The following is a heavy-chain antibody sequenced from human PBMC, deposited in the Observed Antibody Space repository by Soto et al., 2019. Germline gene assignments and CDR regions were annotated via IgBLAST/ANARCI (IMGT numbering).Heavy chain of an antibody. J-gene: IGHJ5*02. Sequence: QVQLQESGPRLVKPSGSLSLTCGVSGGTVASRHWWSWVRQSPSRGLEWIGNVYHTGDTNFNPSLQSRVTFSVDKSNNQFSLRQTSLPAAFTAVYFCAREIVTAGGNNYFDPWGPGTLVTVSS. V-gene: IGHV4-4*02. CDR1: GGTVASRHW. CDR3: AREIVTAGGNNYFDP. CDR2: VYHTGDT. D-gene: IGHD2-21*02.